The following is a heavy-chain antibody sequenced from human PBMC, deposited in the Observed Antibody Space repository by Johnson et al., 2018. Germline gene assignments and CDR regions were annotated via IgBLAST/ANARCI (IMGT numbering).Heavy chain of an antibody. Sequence: QVQLQESGPGLVKPSETLSLTCTVSGGSISSYYWSWIRQPPGKGLEWIGYIYYSGSTNYNPSLKSRVTIPVDTSKNQFSLKLSSVTAADTAVYYCARVFKTKVGATIFQHWGQGTLVTVSS. CDR1: GGSISSYY. CDR3: ARVFKTKVGATIFQH. D-gene: IGHD1-26*01. V-gene: IGHV4-59*01. CDR2: IYYSGST. J-gene: IGHJ1*01.